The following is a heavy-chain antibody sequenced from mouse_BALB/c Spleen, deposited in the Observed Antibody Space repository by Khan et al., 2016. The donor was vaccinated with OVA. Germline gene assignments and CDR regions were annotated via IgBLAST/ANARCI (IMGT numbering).Heavy chain of an antibody. CDR2: ISPNSDGS. J-gene: IGHJ3*01. D-gene: IGHD1-1*01. CDR1: GYTFTSYV. Sequence: VQLKQSGPELVKPGASVKMSCKASGYTFTSYVMYWVKQKPGQGLEWIGYISPNSDGSKYNEKFRGKATLTSDKSSSTAYMELSSLTPEDSAVYYCLRSLYYYGSAYEGFAYWGQGTLVTVSA. V-gene: IGHV1S136*01. CDR3: LRSLYYYGSAYEGFAY.